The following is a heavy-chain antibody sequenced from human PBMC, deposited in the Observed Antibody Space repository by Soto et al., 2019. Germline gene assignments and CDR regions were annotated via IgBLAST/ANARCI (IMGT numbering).Heavy chain of an antibody. CDR1: GGSISSGGYY. Sequence: QVQLQESGPGLVKPSQTLSLTCTVSGGSISSGGYYWSWIRQHPGKGLEWIGYIYYSGSTYYNPSLKSRVTISVDTSKHQCSLKLSSVTAADTAVYYCARGLRFLEWLLGFDYWGQGTLVTVSS. J-gene: IGHJ4*02. V-gene: IGHV4-31*03. CDR2: IYYSGST. D-gene: IGHD3-3*01. CDR3: ARGLRFLEWLLGFDY.